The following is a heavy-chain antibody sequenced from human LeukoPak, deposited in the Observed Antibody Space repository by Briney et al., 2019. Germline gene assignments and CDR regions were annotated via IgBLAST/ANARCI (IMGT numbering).Heavy chain of an antibody. D-gene: IGHD6-19*01. V-gene: IGHV1-69*13. CDR3: ARGISGYSSGWYYFDY. CDR2: IIPIFGTA. CDR1: GGTFSSSS. Sequence: ASVKVSCKASGGTFSSSSISWVRQAPGQGLEWMGGIIPIFGTANYAQKFQGRVTITADESTRTAYMKLSSLRSEDTAVYYCARGISGYSSGWYYFDYWGQGTLVTVSS. J-gene: IGHJ4*02.